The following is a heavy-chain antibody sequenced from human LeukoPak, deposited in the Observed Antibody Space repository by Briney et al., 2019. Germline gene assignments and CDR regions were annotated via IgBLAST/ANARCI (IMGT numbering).Heavy chain of an antibody. CDR1: GFSLSTSGMR. CDR2: IDWDDDK. D-gene: IGHD3-10*01. V-gene: IGHV2-70*04. CDR3: ARAEYYYGSGSYYDY. Sequence: SGPALVKPTQTLTLTCTFSGFSLSTSGMRVSWIRQPPGKALEWLARIDWDDDKFYSTSLKTRLTISKDTSKDQVVLTMTNMDPVDTATYYCARAEYYYGSGSYYDYRGQGTLVTVSS. J-gene: IGHJ4*02.